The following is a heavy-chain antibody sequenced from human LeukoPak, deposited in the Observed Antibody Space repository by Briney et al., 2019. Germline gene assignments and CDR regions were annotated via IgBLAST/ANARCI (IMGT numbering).Heavy chain of an antibody. Sequence: PSETLSLTCTVSGGSISSGDYYWSWIRQPPGKGLEWIAYMYYSGSTYYNPSLKSRVTMSADTSKTQISLKLSSVTAADTAVYYCSRPYYYDSRIDPWGQGILVTVCS. V-gene: IGHV4-30-4*01. CDR1: GGSISSGDYY. CDR3: SRPYYYDSRIDP. CDR2: MYYSGST. D-gene: IGHD3-22*01. J-gene: IGHJ5*02.